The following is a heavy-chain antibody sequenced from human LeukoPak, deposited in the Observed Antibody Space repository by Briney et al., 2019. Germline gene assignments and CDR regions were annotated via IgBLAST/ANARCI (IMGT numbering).Heavy chain of an antibody. CDR3: ARVLDYDFWSGYYTADY. CDR1: GFTFSSYS. Sequence: GGSLRLSCAASGFTFSSYSMNWVRQAPGKGLEWVSSISSSSSYIYYADSVKGRFTISRDNAKNSLYLQMNGLRAEDTAVYYCARVLDYDFWSGYYTADYWGQGTLVTVSS. V-gene: IGHV3-21*01. J-gene: IGHJ4*02. CDR2: ISSSSSYI. D-gene: IGHD3-3*01.